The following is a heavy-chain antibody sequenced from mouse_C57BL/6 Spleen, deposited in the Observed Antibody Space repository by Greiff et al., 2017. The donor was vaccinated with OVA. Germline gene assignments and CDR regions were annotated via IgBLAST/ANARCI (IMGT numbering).Heavy chain of an antibody. J-gene: IGHJ1*03. Sequence: QVQLQQSGAELVKPGASVKISCKASGYAFSSYWMNWVKQRPGKGLEWIGKIHPGDGDTNYNGKFKGKATLTADKSSSTAYMQLSSLTSEDSAVYFCAREGLGHRWYFDVWGTGTTVTVSS. V-gene: IGHV1-80*01. CDR1: GYAFSSYW. D-gene: IGHD4-1*01. CDR2: IHPGDGDT. CDR3: AREGLGHRWYFDV.